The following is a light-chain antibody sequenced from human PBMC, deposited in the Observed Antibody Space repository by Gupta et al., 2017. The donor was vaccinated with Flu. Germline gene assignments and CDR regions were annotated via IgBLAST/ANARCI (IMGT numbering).Light chain of an antibody. CDR2: QDS. CDR3: QTWDRTTWV. J-gene: IGLJ3*02. Sequence: SYELTQPTSVSLSTGQTASITCSGGRLEDKYVSWHQQKPGQSPVLVIYQDSQRPAGIPGRFSGSNSGTTATLTISGAQAVDEDYYYCQTWDRTTWVFGGGTKLTVL. V-gene: IGLV3-1*01. CDR1: RLEDKY.